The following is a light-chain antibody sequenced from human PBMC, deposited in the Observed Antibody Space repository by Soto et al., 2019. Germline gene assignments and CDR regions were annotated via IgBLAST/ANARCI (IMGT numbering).Light chain of an antibody. V-gene: IGLV4-69*01. Sequence: QSVLTQSPSASASLGASVKLTCTLDSGHSGYAVAWHQQQPEKGPRFLLKVNSDGSHIRGDGIPDRFSVSSSGTERYLTISSLQSEDEADYYCQTWGTGINWVFGGGTKLTVL. CDR3: QTWGTGINWV. CDR2: VNSDGSH. J-gene: IGLJ3*02. CDR1: SGHSGYA.